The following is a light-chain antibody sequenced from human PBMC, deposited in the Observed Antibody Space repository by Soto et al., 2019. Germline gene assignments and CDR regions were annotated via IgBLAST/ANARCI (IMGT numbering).Light chain of an antibody. CDR3: SSYTPSSTVV. CDR1: SSDVGGYNY. V-gene: IGLV2-14*01. J-gene: IGLJ2*01. Sequence: QSALTQPASVSGSPGQSITIPCTGTSSDVGGYNYVSWYQQHPGKAPRLMIYYVSNRPSGVSNRFSGSKSGNTASLTISGLQAEDEADYYCSSYTPSSTVVFGGGTKLTVL. CDR2: YVS.